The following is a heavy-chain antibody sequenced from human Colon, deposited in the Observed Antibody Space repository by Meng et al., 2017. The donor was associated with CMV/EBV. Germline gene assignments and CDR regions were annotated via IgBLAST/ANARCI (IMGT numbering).Heavy chain of an antibody. CDR2: IYPGDSDT. J-gene: IGHJ3*01. D-gene: IGHD1/OR15-1a*01. Sequence: GEALKISCKPSGYNFLNYWIGWVRQQPGKGLEWMGIIYPGDSDTAYSPSFQGQVSFSVDRSGNTAYLQWSSLKASDTDMYYCARLSARTGTTRDAFDCWGQGTVVTVSS. V-gene: IGHV5-51*01. CDR3: ARLSARTGTTRDAFDC. CDR1: GYNFLNYW.